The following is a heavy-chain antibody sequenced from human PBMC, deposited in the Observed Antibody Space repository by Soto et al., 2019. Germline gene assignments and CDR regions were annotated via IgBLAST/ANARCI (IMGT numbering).Heavy chain of an antibody. Sequence: SDPLSLTCTVSGGSISSGDYYWSWIRQPPGKGLEWIGYIYYSGSTYYNPSLKSRVTISVDTSKNQFSLKLSSVTAADTAVYYCARALPLLMYFDYWGQGTLVTVSS. D-gene: IGHD2-8*02. J-gene: IGHJ4*02. CDR3: ARALPLLMYFDY. CDR1: GGSISSGDYY. CDR2: IYYSGST. V-gene: IGHV4-30-4*01.